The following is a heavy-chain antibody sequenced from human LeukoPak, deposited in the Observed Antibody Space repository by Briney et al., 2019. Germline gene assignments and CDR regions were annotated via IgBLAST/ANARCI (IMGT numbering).Heavy chain of an antibody. D-gene: IGHD6-19*01. CDR1: GFTFSSYS. V-gene: IGHV3-48*01. CDR2: ISSSSSTI. Sequence: GGSLTLSCAASGFTFSSYSMNWVRQAQGKGQEWVSYISSSSSTIYYADSVKGRFTISRDNAKNSLYLQMNSLRAEDTAVYYCAREGAVAWFDPWGQGTLVTVSS. J-gene: IGHJ5*02. CDR3: AREGAVAWFDP.